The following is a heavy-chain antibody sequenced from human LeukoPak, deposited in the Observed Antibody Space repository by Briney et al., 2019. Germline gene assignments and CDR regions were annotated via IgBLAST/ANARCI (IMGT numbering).Heavy chain of an antibody. J-gene: IGHJ6*03. Sequence: GGSLRLPCAASGFTFSSYWMSWVRQAPGKGLEWVANIKQDGSEKHYVDSVKGRFTISRDNAKNSLYLQMNSLRAEDTAVYYCARDGVVGTMDVWGKGTTVTVSS. CDR3: ARDGVVGTMDV. V-gene: IGHV3-7*01. CDR1: GFTFSSYW. D-gene: IGHD1-26*01. CDR2: IKQDGSEK.